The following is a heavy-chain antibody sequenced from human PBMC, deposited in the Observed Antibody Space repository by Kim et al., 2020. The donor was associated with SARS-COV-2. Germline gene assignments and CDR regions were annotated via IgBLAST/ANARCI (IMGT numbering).Heavy chain of an antibody. J-gene: IGHJ5*01. CDR2: VNHRGTT. V-gene: IGHV4-34*01. CDR1: GGSFIDHL. CDR3: ARYYCSVISCFFDS. D-gene: IGHD2-15*01. Sequence: SETLSLTCGVHGGSFIDHLWSWVRQAPGKGLEWIGEVNHRGTTNYNPSLKGRVTISVDTSRKQFSLKLTSVTAAATAVYFCARYYCSVISCFFDSWGQGALVTVSS.